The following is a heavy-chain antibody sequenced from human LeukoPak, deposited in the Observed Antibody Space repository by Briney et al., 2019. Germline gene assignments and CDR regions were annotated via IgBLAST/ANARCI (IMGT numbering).Heavy chain of an antibody. Sequence: GGSLRLSCAASGFTFSSYPMSWVRQAPGKGLEWVSAISGSGDSTYYADSVKGRFTISRDNSKNTLYLQMNSLRAEDTAVYYCAKDNIVVVPAAITGLDYWGQGTLVTVSS. D-gene: IGHD2-2*02. CDR1: GFTFSSYP. V-gene: IGHV3-23*01. J-gene: IGHJ4*02. CDR3: AKDNIVVVPAAITGLDY. CDR2: ISGSGDST.